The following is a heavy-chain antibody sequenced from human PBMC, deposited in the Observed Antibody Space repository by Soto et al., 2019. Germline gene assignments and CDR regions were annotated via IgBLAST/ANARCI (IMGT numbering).Heavy chain of an antibody. CDR3: AKDLEYSPRNWFDP. CDR1: GFTFSSYA. V-gene: IGHV3-23*01. CDR2: ISGSGGST. D-gene: IGHD6-6*01. Sequence: EVQLLESGGGLVQPGGSLRLSCAASGFTFSSYAMSWVRQAPGKGLEWVSAISGSGGSTYYADSVKGRFTISRDNSKNTLDLQMNSFRAEDTAVYYCAKDLEYSPRNWFDPWGQGTLVTVSS. J-gene: IGHJ5*02.